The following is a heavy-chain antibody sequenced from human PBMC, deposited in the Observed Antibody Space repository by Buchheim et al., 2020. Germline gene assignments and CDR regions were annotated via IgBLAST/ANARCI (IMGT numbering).Heavy chain of an antibody. CDR2: INPSGGST. J-gene: IGHJ6*02. V-gene: IGHV1-46*01. D-gene: IGHD2-15*01. Sequence: QVQLVQSGAEVKKPGASVKVSCKASGYTFTSYYMHWVRQAPGQGLEWMGIINPSGGSTSYARKFQGRVTMTRDTSTSTVYMELSSLRSEDTAVYYCARDTPTVVYYYYGMDVWGQGTT. CDR1: GYTFTSYY. CDR3: ARDTPTVVYYYYGMDV.